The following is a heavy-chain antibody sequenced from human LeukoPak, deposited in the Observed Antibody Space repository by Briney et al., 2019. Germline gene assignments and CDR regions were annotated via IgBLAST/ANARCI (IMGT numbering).Heavy chain of an antibody. Sequence: PSETLSLTCAVYGGSFSGYYWSWIRQPPGKGLEWIGEINHSGSTNYNPSLKSRVTISVDTSKNQFSLKLSSVTAADTAVYYCARAFIARITIFGVVIIENWFDPWGQGTPVTVSS. J-gene: IGHJ5*02. D-gene: IGHD3-3*01. CDR1: GGSFSGYY. V-gene: IGHV4-34*01. CDR2: INHSGST. CDR3: ARAFIARITIFGVVIIENWFDP.